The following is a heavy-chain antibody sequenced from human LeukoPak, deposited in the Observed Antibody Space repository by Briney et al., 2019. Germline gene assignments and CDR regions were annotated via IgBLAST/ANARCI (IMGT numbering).Heavy chain of an antibody. CDR3: ATDPTVAGTSEYFQH. Sequence: GGSLRLPCAASGFTFSNAWMSWVRQAPGKGLEWVSVIYSGGSTYYADSVKGRCTISRDNSKNTLYLEMNSLRAEDTAVYYCATDPTVAGTSEYFQHWGRAPWSPSPQ. J-gene: IGHJ1*01. V-gene: IGHV3-53*01. CDR1: GFTFSNAW. CDR2: IYSGGST. D-gene: IGHD6-19*01.